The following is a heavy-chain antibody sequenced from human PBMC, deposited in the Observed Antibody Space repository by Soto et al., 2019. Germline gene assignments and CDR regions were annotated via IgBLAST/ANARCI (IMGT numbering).Heavy chain of an antibody. CDR1: GFTYDDYA. J-gene: IGHJ6*02. V-gene: IGHV3-9*01. CDR2: ISWNGGSV. D-gene: IGHD1-1*01. CDR3: AKDHILRNHYYYGMDA. Sequence: EVQLVESGGGLVQPGRSLRLSCAASGFTYDDYAMHWVRQAPGKGLEWVSGISWNGGSVGYADSVRGRFTISRDNAKNSLYLYMNILRIEDTALYYCAKDHILRNHYYYGMDAWGQGTVVIVSS.